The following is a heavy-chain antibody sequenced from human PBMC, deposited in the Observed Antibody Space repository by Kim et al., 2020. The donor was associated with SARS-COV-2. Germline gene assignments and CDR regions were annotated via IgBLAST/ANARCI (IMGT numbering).Heavy chain of an antibody. CDR3: ARVLSPNDSSGYYPDY. V-gene: IGHV4-4*08. J-gene: IGHJ4*02. Sequence: SLKSRVTISVDTSKNQFSLKLSSVTAADTAVYYCARVLSPNDSSGYYPDYWGQGTLVTVSS. D-gene: IGHD3-22*01.